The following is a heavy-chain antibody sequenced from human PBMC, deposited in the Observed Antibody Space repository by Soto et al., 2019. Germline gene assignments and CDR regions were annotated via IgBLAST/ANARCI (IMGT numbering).Heavy chain of an antibody. CDR2: IYYSGST. CDR3: AKNRPGGDSIDY. V-gene: IGHV4-59*01. D-gene: IGHD3-22*01. CDR1: GGSISSYY. J-gene: IGHJ4*02. Sequence: SETLSLTCTVSGGSISSYYWSWIRQPPGKGLEWIGYIYYSGSTNYNPSLKSRVSISVDTSKNQFSLKLSSVTAADTAVYYCAKNRPGGDSIDYWGQGTLVTVSS.